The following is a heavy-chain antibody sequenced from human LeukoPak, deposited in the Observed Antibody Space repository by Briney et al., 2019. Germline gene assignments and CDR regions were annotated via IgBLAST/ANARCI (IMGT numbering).Heavy chain of an antibody. CDR1: GGSISSSSYY. CDR2: INHSGST. CDR3: ARVVYSGYPYYYYYYMDV. Sequence: SETLSLTCTVSGGSISSSSYYWGWIRQPPGKGLEWIGEINHSGSTNYNPSLKSRVTISVDTSKNQFSLKLSSVTAADTAVYYCARVVYSGYPYYYYYYMDVWGKGTTVTVSS. V-gene: IGHV4-39*07. J-gene: IGHJ6*03. D-gene: IGHD5-12*01.